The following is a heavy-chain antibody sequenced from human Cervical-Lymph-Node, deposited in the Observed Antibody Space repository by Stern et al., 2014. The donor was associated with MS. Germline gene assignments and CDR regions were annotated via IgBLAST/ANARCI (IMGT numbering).Heavy chain of an antibody. Sequence: VQLVESGGGVVQPGRSLRLSCAASGFTFSSYGMNWVRQAPGKGLEWVAVISYDGSNKYYADSVKGRFTISRDNSKNTLYLQMNSLRAEDTAVYYCAKASIAVAGIGYWGQGTLVTVSS. V-gene: IGHV3-30*18. D-gene: IGHD6-19*01. J-gene: IGHJ4*02. CDR2: ISYDGSNK. CDR1: GFTFSSYG. CDR3: AKASIAVAGIGY.